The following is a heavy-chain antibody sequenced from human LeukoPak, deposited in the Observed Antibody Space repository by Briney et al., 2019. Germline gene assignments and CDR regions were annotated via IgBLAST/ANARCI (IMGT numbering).Heavy chain of an antibody. CDR1: GDSVSSNNGA. D-gene: IGHD6-19*01. CDR3: ARDLGNSGWYTFDH. V-gene: IGHV6-1*01. CDR2: TYYRSEWYN. Sequence: SQALSLTCAISGDSVSSNNGAWNWIRQSPSRGLEWLGRTYYRSEWYNDYAVSMKGRITINPDTSKNQFSLQLNSVTPEDTAVYYCARDLGNSGWYTFDHWGQGTLVTVSS. J-gene: IGHJ4*02.